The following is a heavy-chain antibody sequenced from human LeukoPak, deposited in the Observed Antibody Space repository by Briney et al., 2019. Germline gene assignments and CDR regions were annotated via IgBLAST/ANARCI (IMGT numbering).Heavy chain of an antibody. Sequence: ASVKVSCKASGYTFSNFYMNWVRQAPGQGLEGMGILNPSGGSTRYARKFQGRVTMTRDTSTSTVYMELSSLRSEDTAVYYCARGSSSGAYYFDYWGQGALVTVSS. CDR1: GYTFSNFY. J-gene: IGHJ4*02. CDR3: ARGSSSGAYYFDY. D-gene: IGHD3-22*01. CDR2: LNPSGGST. V-gene: IGHV1-46*01.